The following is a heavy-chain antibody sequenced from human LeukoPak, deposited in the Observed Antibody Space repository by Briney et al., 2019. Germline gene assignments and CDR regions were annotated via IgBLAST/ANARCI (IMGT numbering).Heavy chain of an antibody. CDR3: ARGPYDILTGPYFDY. CDR2: INSDGSTT. J-gene: IGHJ4*02. CDR1: GFTFSSYW. D-gene: IGHD3-9*01. V-gene: IGHV3-74*01. Sequence: GGSLRLSCAASGFTFSSYWMHWVRQAPGKGLVWVSRINSDGSTTSYADSVKGRFTISRDNAKNTLYLQMNSLRAEDTAVYYCARGPYDILTGPYFDYWGQGTLVTVSS.